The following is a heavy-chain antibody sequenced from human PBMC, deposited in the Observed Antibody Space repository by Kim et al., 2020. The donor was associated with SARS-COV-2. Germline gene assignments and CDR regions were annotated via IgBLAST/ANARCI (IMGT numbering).Heavy chain of an antibody. D-gene: IGHD6-13*01. Sequence: GGSLRLSCAASGFSFSTYAMSWIRQAPGKGLEWVSTINSVYTTYYADSVKGRFTISRDNSKNTLFLQMSSLGAEDTAAYYCAKDPNGQHPYWFYPWGQGT. CDR1: GFSFSTYA. CDR2: INSVYTT. J-gene: IGHJ5*02. CDR3: AKDPNGQHPYWFYP. V-gene: IGHV3-23*01.